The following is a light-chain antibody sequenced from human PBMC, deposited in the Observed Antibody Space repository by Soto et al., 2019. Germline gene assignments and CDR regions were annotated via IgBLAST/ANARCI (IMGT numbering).Light chain of an antibody. Sequence: EIVMTPSPATLSVSPWERVTIYCRAFQSVRSKLARYHQKPRQAPMLLIYDASTRATGIPARFSGSGSGTEFTLTISSLQTEDFAVYYCQQDNNWPPKGTCCQGTKVDIK. J-gene: IGKJ1*01. CDR2: DAS. CDR1: QSVRSK. V-gene: IGKV3-15*01. CDR3: QQDNNWPPKGT.